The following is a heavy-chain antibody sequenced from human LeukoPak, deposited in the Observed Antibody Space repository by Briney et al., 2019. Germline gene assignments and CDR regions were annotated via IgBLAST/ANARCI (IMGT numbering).Heavy chain of an antibody. D-gene: IGHD3-10*01. CDR2: IYPADSDT. V-gene: IGHV5-51*01. Sequence: GESLKISCEGSGYTFSSYWIGWVRQMPGKGLESMWIIYPADSDTTYSPSFQGQVTISADKSVSTVYLQWSSLTASDTAMYYCARQSRDGSKTRGYYFDSWGQGTLVTVSS. J-gene: IGHJ4*02. CDR1: GYTFSSYW. CDR3: ARQSRDGSKTRGYYFDS.